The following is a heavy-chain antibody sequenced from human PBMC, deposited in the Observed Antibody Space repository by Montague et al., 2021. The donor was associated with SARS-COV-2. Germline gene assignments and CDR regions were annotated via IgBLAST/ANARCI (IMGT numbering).Heavy chain of an antibody. CDR3: ASLTMVRGAEPYYFDY. D-gene: IGHD3-10*01. CDR2: INSDGSST. Sequence: SLRLSCAASGFTFSSYWMHWVRQAPGKGLVWVSRINSDGSSTSYXDSVKGRFTISRDNAKNTLYLQMNSLRAEDTAVYYCASLTMVRGAEPYYFDYWGQGTLVTVSS. CDR1: GFTFSSYW. J-gene: IGHJ4*02. V-gene: IGHV3-74*01.